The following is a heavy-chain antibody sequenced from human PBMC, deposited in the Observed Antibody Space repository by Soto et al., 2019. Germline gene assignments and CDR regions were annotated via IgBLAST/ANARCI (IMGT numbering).Heavy chain of an antibody. V-gene: IGHV4-34*01. CDR3: ARDRGVRLDY. CDR2: INHSGST. D-gene: IGHD3-10*01. Sequence: ETLSVACAVYGVSFSGYYWSWIRQPPGKGLEWIGEINHSGSTNYSPSLKSRVTISVDTSKNQFSLKLSSVTDADTAVYYCARDRGVRLDYWGQGTLVTVYS. CDR1: GVSFSGYY. J-gene: IGHJ4*02.